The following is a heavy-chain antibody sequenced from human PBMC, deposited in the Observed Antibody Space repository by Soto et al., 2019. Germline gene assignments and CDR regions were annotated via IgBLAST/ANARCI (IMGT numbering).Heavy chain of an antibody. D-gene: IGHD3-22*01. V-gene: IGHV3-15*07. CDR2: IKSRSDGGTT. J-gene: IGHJ4*02. Sequence: GGSLRLSCAVSGFIVTDAWVNWVRQVPGKGLEWVGRIKSRSDGGTTDFAAPVRDRFNISRDDSKNKMNLQMNSLKTDDTTEYYCTTVQSNYDDSSDSYVRFDYWGQGTQVTVSS. CDR1: GFIVTDAW. CDR3: TTVQSNYDDSSDSYVRFDY.